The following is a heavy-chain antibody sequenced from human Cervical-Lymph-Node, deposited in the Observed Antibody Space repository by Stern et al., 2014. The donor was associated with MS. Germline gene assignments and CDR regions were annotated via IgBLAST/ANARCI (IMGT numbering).Heavy chain of an antibody. J-gene: IGHJ4*02. CDR2: IFPGGSDI. Sequence: QLVQSGPEVKRPGESLKISCQASGYTFTSYWIGWVRQMPGKGLEWIAIIFPGGSDIRYSPSFQGQVTISADKSSSTAYLQWNNLKASDTAIYYCARQRYFDYWGQGNLVTVSS. CDR3: ARQRYFDY. CDR1: GYTFTSYW. V-gene: IGHV5-51*01.